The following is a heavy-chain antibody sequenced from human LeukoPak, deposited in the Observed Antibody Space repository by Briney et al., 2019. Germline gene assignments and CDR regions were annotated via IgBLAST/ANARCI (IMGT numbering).Heavy chain of an antibody. V-gene: IGHV4-34*01. J-gene: IGHJ4*02. CDR1: GGSFSGYY. Sequence: PSETLSLTCAVYGGSFSGYYWSWIRQSPGKGLEWIGGINHSGSTNYNPSLKSRVTISVDTSKNQFSLKLSSVTAADTAVYYCARGVGGHYYDSSGLSHTFDYWGQGTLVTVSS. D-gene: IGHD3-22*01. CDR3: ARGVGGHYYDSSGLSHTFDY. CDR2: INHSGST.